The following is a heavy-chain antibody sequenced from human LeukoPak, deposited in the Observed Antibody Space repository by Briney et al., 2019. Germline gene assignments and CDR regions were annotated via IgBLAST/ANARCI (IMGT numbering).Heavy chain of an antibody. V-gene: IGHV3-23*01. CDR3: AKGGGITLVRGVTVDY. Sequence: QTGASLRLSCAASGFSFSSYAMSWVRQAPGKGXXXXXXXSGSGASTYYADSVKGRFTISRGNSKNTLYLQMNSLRAEDTAVYSCAKGGGITLVRGVTVDYWGQGTLVTVSS. CDR2: XSGSGAST. D-gene: IGHD3-10*01. CDR1: GFSFSSYA. J-gene: IGHJ4*02.